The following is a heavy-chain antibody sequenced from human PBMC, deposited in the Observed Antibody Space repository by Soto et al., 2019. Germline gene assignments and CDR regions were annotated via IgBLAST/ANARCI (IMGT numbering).Heavy chain of an antibody. J-gene: IGHJ5*02. Sequence: GGSLRLSCVASGFTFSTNDMTWVRQAPGKGLEWVSTIDGTSTFSNYAASVEGRFTISRDNSRNTVYLQMNSLRADDTAVYFCAKNSRWFTAWGQGTLVTVSS. CDR1: GFTFSTND. CDR3: AKNSRWFTA. CDR2: IDGTSTFS. D-gene: IGHD3-9*01. V-gene: IGHV3-23*05.